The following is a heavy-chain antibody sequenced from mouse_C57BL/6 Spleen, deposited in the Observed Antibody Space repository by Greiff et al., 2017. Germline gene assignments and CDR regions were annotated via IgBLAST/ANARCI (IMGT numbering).Heavy chain of an antibody. CDR2: INPNNGGT. Sequence: EVKLMESGPELVKPGASVKMSCKASGYTFTDYNMHWVKQSHGKSLEWIGYINPNNGGTSYNQKFKGKATLTVNKSSSTAYMELRSLTSEDSAVYYCASYYGSSLYAMDYWGQGTSVTVSS. CDR3: ASYYGSSLYAMDY. V-gene: IGHV1-22*01. CDR1: GYTFTDYN. J-gene: IGHJ4*01. D-gene: IGHD1-1*01.